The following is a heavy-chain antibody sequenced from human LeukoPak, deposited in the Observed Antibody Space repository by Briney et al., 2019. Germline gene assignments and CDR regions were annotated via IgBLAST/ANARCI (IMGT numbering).Heavy chain of an antibody. CDR3: ARGKRLVVVILQTDTGFDP. CDR2: IYYSGST. D-gene: IGHD3-22*01. J-gene: IGHJ5*02. Sequence: KSSETLSLTCTVSGGSVSSSSYYWGWIRQHPGKGLEWIGYIYYSGSTYYNPSLKSRVTISVDTSKNQFSLKLSSVTAADTAVYYCARGKRLVVVILQTDTGFDPWGQGTLVTVSS. V-gene: IGHV4-31*03. CDR1: GGSVSSSSYY.